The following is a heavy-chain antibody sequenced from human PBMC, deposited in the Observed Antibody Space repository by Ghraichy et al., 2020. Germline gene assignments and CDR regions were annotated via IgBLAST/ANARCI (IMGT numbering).Heavy chain of an antibody. Sequence: SETLSLTCTVSGGSISSFTSYWGWIRQPPGKGLEWIGNVSNSGSTYYNSSLKSRVTISVDTSKNQFSLNLSSVTAADTAVYYCARRGYGNAFDIWGQGALVPVSS. CDR2: VSNSGST. J-gene: IGHJ3*02. D-gene: IGHD5-12*01. CDR1: GGSISSFTSY. CDR3: ARRGYGNAFDI. V-gene: IGHV4-39*01.